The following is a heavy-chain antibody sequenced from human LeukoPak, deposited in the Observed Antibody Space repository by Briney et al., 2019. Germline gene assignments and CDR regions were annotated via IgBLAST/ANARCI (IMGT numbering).Heavy chain of an antibody. D-gene: IGHD3-10*02. Sequence: GGSLRLSCAASGIAFSSYAMNWVRQAPGKGLEWVSSISASGSTAYYADSVKGRFTISRDNSKNTLYLQMDSLRAEDTAVYYCAKDMTYVAYWFDPWGQGTLVTVSS. CDR2: ISASGSTA. CDR1: GIAFSSYA. V-gene: IGHV3-23*01. J-gene: IGHJ5*02. CDR3: AKDMTYVAYWFDP.